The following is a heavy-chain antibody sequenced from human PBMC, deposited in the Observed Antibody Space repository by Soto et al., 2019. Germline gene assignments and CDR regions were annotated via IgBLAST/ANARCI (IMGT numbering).Heavy chain of an antibody. CDR3: ARDRSNWNDDRPLDY. Sequence: VASVKVSCKASGGTFSSYAISWVRQAPGQGLEWMGGIIPIFGTANYAQKFQGRVTITADESTSTAYMELSSLRSEDTAVYYCARDRSNWNDDRPLDYWGQGTLVTVYS. D-gene: IGHD1-20*01. CDR1: GGTFSSYA. V-gene: IGHV1-69*13. J-gene: IGHJ4*02. CDR2: IIPIFGTA.